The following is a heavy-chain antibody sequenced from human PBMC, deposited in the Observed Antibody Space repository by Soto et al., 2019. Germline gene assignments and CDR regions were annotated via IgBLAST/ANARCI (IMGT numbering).Heavy chain of an antibody. D-gene: IGHD6-13*01. V-gene: IGHV3-33*03. Sequence: GSLRLSCAASGFTFSSYGMHWVRQAPGKGLEWVAVIWYDGSNKYYADSVKGRFTISRDKSKNTLYLQMNSLRAEDTALYYCAKSFSSNWYDYFDYWGQGRLVTVSS. CDR3: AKSFSSNWYDYFDY. J-gene: IGHJ4*02. CDR1: GFTFSSYG. CDR2: IWYDGSNK.